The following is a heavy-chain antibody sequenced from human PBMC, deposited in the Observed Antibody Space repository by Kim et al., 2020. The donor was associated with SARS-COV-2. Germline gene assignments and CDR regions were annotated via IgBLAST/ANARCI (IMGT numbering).Heavy chain of an antibody. V-gene: IGHV4-31*03. CDR3: ARSVDSSGPTSYVDY. J-gene: IGHJ4*02. Sequence: SETLSLTCTVSGGSISSGGYYWSWIRQHPGKGLEWIGYIYYSGSTYYNPSLKSRVTISVDTSKNQFSLKLSSVTAADTAVYYCARSVDSSGPTSYVDYWGQGTLVTVSS. CDR2: IYYSGST. D-gene: IGHD3-22*01. CDR1: GGSISSGGYY.